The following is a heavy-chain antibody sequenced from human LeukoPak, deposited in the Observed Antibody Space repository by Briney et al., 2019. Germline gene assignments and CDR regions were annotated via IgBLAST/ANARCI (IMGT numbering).Heavy chain of an antibody. CDR2: IIPIFGIA. Sequence: SVKVSCKASGGTFSSYAISWVRQAPGQGLEWMGRIIPIFGIANYAQKFQGRVTITADKSTSTAYMELSSLRSEDTAVYYCASPSGDYGQGGEWLDPWGQGTLVTVSS. V-gene: IGHV1-69*04. D-gene: IGHD4-17*01. J-gene: IGHJ5*02. CDR1: GGTFSSYA. CDR3: ASPSGDYGQGGEWLDP.